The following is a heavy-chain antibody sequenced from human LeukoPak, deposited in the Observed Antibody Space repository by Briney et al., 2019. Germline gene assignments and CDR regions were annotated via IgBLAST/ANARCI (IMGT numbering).Heavy chain of an antibody. J-gene: IGHJ1*01. V-gene: IGHV3-23*01. CDR2: ISGSGVTT. D-gene: IGHD1-26*01. CDR3: AKKVVVGATSPYSDFQD. CDR1: GFTFSSYA. Sequence: GGSLRLSCVASGFTFSSYAMSWVRQAPGKGLEWVSAISGSGVTTHYAGSVKGRSSISRDISKNTLYLQMNSLRAEDTALYYCAKKVVVGATSPYSDFQDWGQGTLVTVSS.